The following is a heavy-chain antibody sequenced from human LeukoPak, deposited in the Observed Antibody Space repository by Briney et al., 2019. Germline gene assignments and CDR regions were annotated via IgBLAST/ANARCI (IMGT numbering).Heavy chain of an antibody. D-gene: IGHD3-16*02. Sequence: SVKVSCKASGGTFSSYAISWVRQAPGQGLGWMGGIIPIFGTANYAQKFQGRVTITTDKSTSTAYMELSSLRSEDTAVYYCASGSYVWGSYRYTGPFDYWGQGTLVTVSS. CDR3: ASGSYVWGSYRYTGPFDY. CDR2: IIPIFGTA. J-gene: IGHJ4*02. CDR1: GGTFSSYA. V-gene: IGHV1-69*05.